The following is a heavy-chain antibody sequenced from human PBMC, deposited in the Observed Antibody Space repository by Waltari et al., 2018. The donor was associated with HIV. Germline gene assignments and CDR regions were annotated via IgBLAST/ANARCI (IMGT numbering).Heavy chain of an antibody. V-gene: IGHV3-30*04. Sequence: QVQLVESGGGVVQPGRSLRLSCAASGFTFSSYAMPWVRQAPGKGLEWVAVISYEGSNKYYADSVKGRFTISRDNSKNTLYLQMNSLRAEDTAVYYCARPLYSSSWYGGMDVWGQGTTVTVSS. J-gene: IGHJ6*02. CDR2: ISYEGSNK. D-gene: IGHD6-13*01. CDR3: ARPLYSSSWYGGMDV. CDR1: GFTFSSYA.